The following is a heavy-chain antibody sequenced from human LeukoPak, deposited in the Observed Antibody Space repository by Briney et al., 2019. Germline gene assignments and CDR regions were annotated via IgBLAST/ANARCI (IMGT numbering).Heavy chain of an antibody. CDR1: GFTYSSYW. V-gene: IGHV3-74*01. Sequence: PGGSLRLSCAASGFTYSSYWMHWVRQAPGKGLVWVSRINSDGSSTSYADSVKGRFTISRDNAKNTLYLQMNSLRAEDTAVYYCARAYYSSSWSDYWGQGTLVTVSS. CDR2: INSDGSST. CDR3: ARAYYSSSWSDY. J-gene: IGHJ4*02. D-gene: IGHD6-13*01.